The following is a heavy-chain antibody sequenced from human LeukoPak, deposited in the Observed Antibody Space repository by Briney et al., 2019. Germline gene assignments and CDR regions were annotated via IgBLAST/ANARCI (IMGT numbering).Heavy chain of an antibody. J-gene: IGHJ4*02. D-gene: IGHD6-13*01. CDR1: GFTFSSYS. CDR3: ASKSPNTSSSPFDY. Sequence: GGSLRLSCAASGFTFSSYSMNWVRQAPGKGLEWVSSISSSSSYIYYADSVKGRFTISRDNAKNSLYLQMNSLRAEDTVVYYCASKSPNTSSSPFDYWGQGTLVTVSS. V-gene: IGHV3-21*01. CDR2: ISSSSSYI.